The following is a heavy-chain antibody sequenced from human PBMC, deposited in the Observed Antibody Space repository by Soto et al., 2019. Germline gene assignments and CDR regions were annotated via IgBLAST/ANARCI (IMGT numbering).Heavy chain of an antibody. CDR2: IKTKPDDGTI. Sequence: VGSLRLSCAASGLIFSDVWMTWVRQAPGKGLEWVGRIKTKPDDGTIDYAAPVRGRFTISRDDSKNTLYLQMTSLTPDDTGVYYCTTSNLGVDFWGPGTLVTVSS. CDR3: TTSNLGVDF. CDR1: GLIFSDVW. J-gene: IGHJ4*02. V-gene: IGHV3-15*01. D-gene: IGHD1-1*01.